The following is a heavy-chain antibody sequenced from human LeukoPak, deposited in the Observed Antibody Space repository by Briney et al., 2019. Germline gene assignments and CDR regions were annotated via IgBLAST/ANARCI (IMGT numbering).Heavy chain of an antibody. CDR2: ISYDGSNK. V-gene: IGHV3-30*03. J-gene: IGHJ4*02. CDR3: ARDPGGYSYGYEDY. CDR1: GFTFSSYG. Sequence: GGSLRLSCAASGFTFSSYGMHWVRQAPGKGLEWVAVISYDGSNKYYADSVKGRFTISRDNSKNTLYLQMNSLRAEDTAVYYCARDPGGYSYGYEDYWGQGTLVTVSS. D-gene: IGHD5-18*01.